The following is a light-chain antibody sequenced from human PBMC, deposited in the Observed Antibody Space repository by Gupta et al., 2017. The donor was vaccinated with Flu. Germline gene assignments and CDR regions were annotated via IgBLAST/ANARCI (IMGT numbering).Light chain of an antibody. CDR3: NSRDSSGNLRGVV. Sequence: SSELTQDPAVSVALGQTVRITCQGDSLRRTYASWYQLKPGQAPVVVIFGKNNRPSGIPDRFSGSNSGNTASVTITGAQAEDEADYYCNSRDSSGNLRGVVFGGGTKLTVL. CDR2: GKN. V-gene: IGLV3-19*01. J-gene: IGLJ2*01. CDR1: SLRRTY.